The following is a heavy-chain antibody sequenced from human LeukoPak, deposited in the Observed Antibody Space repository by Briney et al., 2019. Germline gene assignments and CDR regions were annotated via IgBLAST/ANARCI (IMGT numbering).Heavy chain of an antibody. Sequence: ASVKVSCKASGYTFTAYYMHWVRQAPGQGVEWMGWINPNSGGTNYAQKFQGRVTMTRDTSISTAYMELIRLRSEDTAVYYCARVGPYSTSSGGVDYWGQGTLVTVSS. D-gene: IGHD6-6*01. J-gene: IGHJ4*02. CDR1: GYTFTAYY. V-gene: IGHV1-2*02. CDR2: INPNSGGT. CDR3: ARVGPYSTSSGGVDY.